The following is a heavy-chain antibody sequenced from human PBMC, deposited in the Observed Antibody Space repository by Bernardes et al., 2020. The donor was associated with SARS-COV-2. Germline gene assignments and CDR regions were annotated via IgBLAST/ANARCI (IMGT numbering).Heavy chain of an antibody. CDR2: ISGGGSYT. Sequence: GGSLRLSCVASGFNFATYKMSWVRQAPGEGLEWLSYISGGGSYTYYTDSVTARFTISRDNAKNSLYLQMNSLRDEDTAVYYCARGALFYHNDEGPFHDWGQGALVTGSS. D-gene: IGHD2-2*01. CDR1: GFNFATYK. J-gene: IGHJ4*02. V-gene: IGHV3-48*02. CDR3: ARGALFYHNDEGPFHD.